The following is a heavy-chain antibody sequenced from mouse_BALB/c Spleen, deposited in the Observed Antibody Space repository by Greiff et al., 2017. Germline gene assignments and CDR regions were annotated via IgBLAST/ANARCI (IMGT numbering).Heavy chain of an antibody. CDR3: TRKITTGRPFDY. D-gene: IGHD2-4*01. V-gene: IGHV6-6*02. Sequence: EVQLVESGGGLVQPGGSMKLSCVASGFTFSNYWMNWVRQSPEKGLEWVAEIRLKSNNYATHYAESVKGRFTISRDDSKSSVYLQMNNLRAEDTGIYYCTRKITTGRPFDYWGQGTTLTVSS. CDR2: IRLKSNNYAT. J-gene: IGHJ2*01. CDR1: GFTFSNYW.